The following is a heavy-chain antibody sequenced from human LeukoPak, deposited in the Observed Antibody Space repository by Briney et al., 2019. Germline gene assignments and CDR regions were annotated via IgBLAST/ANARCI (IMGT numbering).Heavy chain of an antibody. CDR1: GFIFSSYW. Sequence: PGGSLRLSCAASGFIFSSYWMHWVRQAPGKGLVWVSRINSDGSTTSYADSVKGRITISRDNAKNTLYLQMNSLRAEDTAVYYCVGGSYYFDYWGQGTLVTVSS. CDR2: INSDGSTT. CDR3: VGGSYYFDY. D-gene: IGHD1-26*01. J-gene: IGHJ4*02. V-gene: IGHV3-74*01.